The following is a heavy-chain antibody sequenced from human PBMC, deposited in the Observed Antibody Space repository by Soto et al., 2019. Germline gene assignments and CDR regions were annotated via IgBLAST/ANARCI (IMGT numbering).Heavy chain of an antibody. Sequence: ASVKVSCKASGGTFSSYAISWVRQAPGQGLEWMGGIIPIFGTANYAQKFQGRVTITADESTSTAYMELSSLRSEDAAVYYCARVRGVGGTFDYWGQGTLVTVSS. CDR2: IIPIFGTA. V-gene: IGHV1-69*13. CDR1: GGTFSSYA. CDR3: ARVRGVGGTFDY. J-gene: IGHJ4*02. D-gene: IGHD3-10*01.